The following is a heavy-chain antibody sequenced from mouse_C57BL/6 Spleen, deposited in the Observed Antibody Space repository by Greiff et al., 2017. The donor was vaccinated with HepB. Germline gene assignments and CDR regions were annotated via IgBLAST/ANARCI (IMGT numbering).Heavy chain of an antibody. Sequence: VQLQQSGPELVKPGASVKISCKASGYAFSSSWMNWVKQRPGKGLEWIGRIYPGDGDTNYNGKFTGTATLTADKSSSTAYMQLSSLTSEDSAVYFCAREGDGFAYWGQGTLVTVSA. CDR2: IYPGDGDT. J-gene: IGHJ3*01. CDR3: AREGDGFAY. CDR1: GYAFSSSW. V-gene: IGHV1-82*01. D-gene: IGHD1-1*01.